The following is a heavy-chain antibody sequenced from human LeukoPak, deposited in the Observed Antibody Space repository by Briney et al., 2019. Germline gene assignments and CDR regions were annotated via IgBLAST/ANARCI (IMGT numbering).Heavy chain of an antibody. Sequence: SETLSLTCAVYGGSFSGYYWSWIRQPPGKGLEWIGEINHSGSTNYNPSLKSRVTISVDTSKNQFSLKLSSVTAADTAVYYCARILAAGTLDYWGQGTLVTVSS. CDR2: INHSGST. J-gene: IGHJ4*02. CDR1: GGSFSGYY. CDR3: ARILAAGTLDY. D-gene: IGHD6-13*01. V-gene: IGHV4-34*01.